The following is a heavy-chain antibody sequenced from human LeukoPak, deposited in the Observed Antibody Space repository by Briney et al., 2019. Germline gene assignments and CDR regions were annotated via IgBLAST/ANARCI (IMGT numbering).Heavy chain of an antibody. Sequence: GGSLRLSCVASGFTFSSYWMHWVRQDPRKGLVWVSRIVSDGTNTDYADSVKGRFTISRDNAKNTLYMQMNSLRVDDTAVYYCVREASGVSSSAFDVWGQGTMVTVSS. CDR2: IVSDGTNT. J-gene: IGHJ3*01. V-gene: IGHV3-74*01. CDR1: GFTFSSYW. CDR3: VREASGVSSSAFDV. D-gene: IGHD1-26*01.